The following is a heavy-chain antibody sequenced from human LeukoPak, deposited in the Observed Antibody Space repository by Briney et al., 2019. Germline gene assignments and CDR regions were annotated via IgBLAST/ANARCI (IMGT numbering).Heavy chain of an antibody. D-gene: IGHD3-3*01. CDR1: GFTFGDYA. CDR2: IRSKAYGGTA. J-gene: IGHJ4*02. CDR3: ARVGTTRRITIFGVVNSFDY. V-gene: IGHV3-49*03. Sequence: GGSLRLSCTGSGFTFGDYALSWFRQAQGQGLEWVGFIRSKAYGGTADYAASVRGRFTISRDDSKSIAYLQMNSLKTEDTAVYYCARVGTTRRITIFGVVNSFDYWGQGTLVTVSS.